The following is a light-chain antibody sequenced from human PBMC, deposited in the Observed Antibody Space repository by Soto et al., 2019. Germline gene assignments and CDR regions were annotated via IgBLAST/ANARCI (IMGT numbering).Light chain of an antibody. J-gene: IGKJ2*02. CDR2: GAS. V-gene: IGKV3-20*01. CDR1: QSVSSTY. CDR3: QHYETSPPMCT. Sequence: EIVLTQSPGTLSLSPGERATLSCRASQSVSSTYLAWYQQKPGQAPRLLIYGASSRATGIPGRFSGSGSGTDFTHAISRLEPEDFAVYYCQHYETSPPMCTFGQGTKLEIK.